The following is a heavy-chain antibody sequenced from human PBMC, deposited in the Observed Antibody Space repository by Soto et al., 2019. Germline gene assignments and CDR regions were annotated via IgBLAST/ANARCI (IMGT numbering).Heavy chain of an antibody. D-gene: IGHD5-12*01. V-gene: IGHV4-59*01. CDR3: ARGRDGYNLQFDY. Sequence: KPSETLSLTCTVSGGSIFSYYWSWIRQPPGKGLEWIGYIYYSGSTNYNPSLKSRVTISVDTSKNQFSLKLSSVTAADTAVYYCARGRDGYNLQFDYWGQGTLVTVSS. J-gene: IGHJ4*02. CDR2: IYYSGST. CDR1: GGSIFSYY.